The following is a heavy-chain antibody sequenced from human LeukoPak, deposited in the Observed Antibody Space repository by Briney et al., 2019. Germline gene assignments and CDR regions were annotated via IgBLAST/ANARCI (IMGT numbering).Heavy chain of an antibody. J-gene: IGHJ4*02. V-gene: IGHV3-23*01. CDR3: AKGDTTRELPHDY. Sequence: GGSLRLSCAASEFTFSSYAMNWVRQAPGKGLEWVSAMSGSSGSTYYADSVKGRFTISRDNSKNTLYLQMNSLRAEDTAVYYCAKGDTTRELPHDYWGQGTLVTVSS. CDR1: EFTFSSYA. D-gene: IGHD1-26*01. CDR2: MSGSSGST.